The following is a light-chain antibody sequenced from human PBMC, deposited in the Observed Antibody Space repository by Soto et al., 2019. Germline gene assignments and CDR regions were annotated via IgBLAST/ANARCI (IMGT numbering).Light chain of an antibody. Sequence: QSALTQPASVSGSPGQSITISCTGTSSVVGAYNYVSWYQQHPGKAPKLIIYDVSNRPSGVSDRFSGSKSGNTASLTVSGLQAEDEGDYYCNSFTSATSTTPYVFGTGTKLT. CDR1: SSVVGAYNY. CDR3: NSFTSATSTTPYV. CDR2: DVS. J-gene: IGLJ1*01. V-gene: IGLV2-14*01.